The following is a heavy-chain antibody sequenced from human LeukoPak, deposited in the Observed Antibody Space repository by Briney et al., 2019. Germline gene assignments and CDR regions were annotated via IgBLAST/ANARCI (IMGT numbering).Heavy chain of an antibody. CDR1: GYSFTNYW. V-gene: IGHV5-51*01. Sequence: GESLKISCKGFGYSFTNYWIAWVRQMPGKGLECMGIIYADDSETRYSASFQGQVTLTVDKSINTAYLQWSSLKASDSAIYYCARRGRLSSGRGEFDYWGQGTLVTVSS. D-gene: IGHD6-19*01. J-gene: IGHJ4*02. CDR3: ARRGRLSSGRGEFDY. CDR2: IYADDSET.